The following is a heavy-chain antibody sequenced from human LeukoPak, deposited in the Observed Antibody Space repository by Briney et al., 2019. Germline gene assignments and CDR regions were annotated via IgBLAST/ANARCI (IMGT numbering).Heavy chain of an antibody. J-gene: IGHJ6*03. CDR3: ARGRSSMVRGYYYYYMDV. Sequence: SETLSLTCTVSGGSISSYYWSWIRQPPGKGLEWIGYIYYSGSTNYNPSLKSRVTISIDTSKNQFSLKLSSVTAADTAVYYCARGRSSMVRGYYYYYMDVWGKGTTVTISS. D-gene: IGHD3-10*01. CDR1: GGSISSYY. V-gene: IGHV4-59*01. CDR2: IYYSGST.